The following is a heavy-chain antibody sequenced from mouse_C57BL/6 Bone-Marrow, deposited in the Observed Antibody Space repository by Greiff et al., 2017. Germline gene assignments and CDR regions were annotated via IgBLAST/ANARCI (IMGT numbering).Heavy chain of an antibody. CDR1: GFSFTSYA. J-gene: IGHJ1*03. CDR2: IWTGGGT. CDR3: ARITTGWYFDV. V-gene: IGHV2-9-1*01. Sequence: VQLKESGPGLVAPSQTLSITCTVSGFSFTSYAISWVRQPPGKGLEWLGVIWTGGGTNNNSDHITRLSTSTDNSKSQAFLILHSLQTDDTARYYCARITTGWYFDVWGTGTTVTVSS. D-gene: IGHD1-1*01.